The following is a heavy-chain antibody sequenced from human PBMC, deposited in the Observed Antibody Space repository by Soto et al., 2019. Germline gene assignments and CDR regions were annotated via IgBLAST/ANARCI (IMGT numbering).Heavy chain of an antibody. CDR2: ISSSSSYI. Sequence: EVQLVESGGGLVKPGGSLRLSCAASGFTFSSYSMNWVRQAPGKGLEWVSSISSSSSYIYYADSVKGRFTISRDNAKNSLYLQMNSLRAEDTAVYYCGRDPESVVPAAYDYWGQGTLVTVSS. D-gene: IGHD2-2*01. CDR1: GFTFSSYS. J-gene: IGHJ4*02. V-gene: IGHV3-21*01. CDR3: GRDPESVVPAAYDY.